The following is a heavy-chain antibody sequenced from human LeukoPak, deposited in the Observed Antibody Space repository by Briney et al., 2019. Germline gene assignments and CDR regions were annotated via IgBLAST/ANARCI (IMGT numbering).Heavy chain of an antibody. Sequence: SETLSLTCTVSGGSISSGDYYWSWLRQPPGKGLEWIVYIYYSGSTNYNPSLKSRVTISVDTSKNQFSLKLSSVTAADTAVYYCARSSRVVEDYYYYMDVWGEGTTVTVSS. CDR1: GGSISSGDYY. CDR2: IYYSGST. V-gene: IGHV4-61*08. J-gene: IGHJ6*03. D-gene: IGHD6-6*01. CDR3: ARSSRVVEDYYYYMDV.